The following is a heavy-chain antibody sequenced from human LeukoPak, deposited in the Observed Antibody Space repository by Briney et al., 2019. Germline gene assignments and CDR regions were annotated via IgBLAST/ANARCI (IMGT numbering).Heavy chain of an antibody. V-gene: IGHV4-59*12. CDR2: IYYSGST. J-gene: IGHJ4*02. D-gene: IGHD3-10*01. CDR1: GGSISSYY. Sequence: SETLSLTCTVSGGSISSYYWSWIRQPPGKGLEWIGYIYYSGSTNYNPSLKSRVTISVDTSKNQFSLKLSSVTAADTAVYYCARENYGSGSQIDYWGQGTLVTVSS. CDR3: ARENYGSGSQIDY.